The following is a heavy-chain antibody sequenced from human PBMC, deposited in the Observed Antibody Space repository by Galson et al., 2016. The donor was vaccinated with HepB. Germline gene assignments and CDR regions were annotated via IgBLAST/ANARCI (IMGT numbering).Heavy chain of an antibody. D-gene: IGHD1-26*01. CDR3: VRGGVSGNFAWREAEH. Sequence: SVKVSCKASGYTFTEYDMNWVRQATGQGLEWMGWVNPNSGNRGYAQKFQGRVTMTRDTSIKTAFMELSSLRSEDTAVYFCVRGGVSGNFAWREAEHWGQGSLVTVSS. CDR1: GYTFTEYD. CDR2: VNPNSGNR. J-gene: IGHJ4*02. V-gene: IGHV1-8*01.